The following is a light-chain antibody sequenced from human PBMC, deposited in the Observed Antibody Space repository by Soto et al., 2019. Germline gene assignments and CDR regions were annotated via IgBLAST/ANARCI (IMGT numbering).Light chain of an antibody. CDR1: QSVSSSY. Sequence: EIVLMQSPGTLSLSPVERATLSCRASQSVSSSYLAWYQQKPGQAPRLLIYGASSRATGIPDRFSGSGSGTDFTLTISRPEPEDFAVYYCQQYGSSPPITFGQGTRLEIK. CDR3: QQYGSSPPIT. V-gene: IGKV3-20*01. CDR2: GAS. J-gene: IGKJ5*01.